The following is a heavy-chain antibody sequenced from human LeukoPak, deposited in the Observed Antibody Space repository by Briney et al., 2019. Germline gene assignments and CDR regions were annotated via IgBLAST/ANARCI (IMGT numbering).Heavy chain of an antibody. Sequence: ASVKVSCKASGYTFTGYYMHWVRQAPGQGLEWMGWINPNSGGTNYAQKFQGRVTMTRDTSISTAYMELSRLRSDDTAVYYCARDRGYSYGPEIDYWGQGTLVTVSS. CDR1: GYTFTGYY. CDR2: INPNSGGT. J-gene: IGHJ4*02. D-gene: IGHD5-18*01. CDR3: ARDRGYSYGPEIDY. V-gene: IGHV1-2*02.